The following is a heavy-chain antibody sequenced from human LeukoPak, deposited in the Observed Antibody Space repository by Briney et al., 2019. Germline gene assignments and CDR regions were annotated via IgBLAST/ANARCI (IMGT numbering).Heavy chain of an antibody. CDR1: GFTFSSYG. CDR2: ISYDGSNK. Sequence: PGGSLRLSCAASGFTFSSYGMHWVRQAPGKGLEWVAVISYDGSNKHYADSVKGRFTISRDNSKNTLYLQMNSLRAEDTAVYYCAKTVYDSSGYIDYWGQGTLVTVSS. V-gene: IGHV3-30*18. J-gene: IGHJ4*02. D-gene: IGHD3-22*01. CDR3: AKTVYDSSGYIDY.